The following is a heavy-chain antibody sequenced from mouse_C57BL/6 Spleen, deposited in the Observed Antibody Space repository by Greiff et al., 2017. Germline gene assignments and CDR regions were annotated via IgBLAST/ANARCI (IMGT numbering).Heavy chain of an antibody. CDR3: AITTVVEGYFDY. CDR2: IHPSDSDT. J-gene: IGHJ2*01. Sequence: QVQLKQPGAELVKPGASVKVSCKASGYTFTSYWMHWVKQRPGQGLEWIGRIHPSDSDTNYNQKFKGKATLTVDKSSSTAYMQLSSLTSEDSAVYYCAITTVVEGYFDYWGQGTTLTVSS. CDR1: GYTFTSYW. V-gene: IGHV1-74*01. D-gene: IGHD1-1*01.